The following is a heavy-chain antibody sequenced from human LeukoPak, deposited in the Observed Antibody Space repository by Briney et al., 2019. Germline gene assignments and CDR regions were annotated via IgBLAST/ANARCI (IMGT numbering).Heavy chain of an antibody. J-gene: IGHJ4*02. Sequence: GGSLRLSCAASGFTFSSYAMSWVRQAPGKGLEWVSAISGSGGSTYYADSVKGRFTISRDNSKNTLYLQMNSLRAEDTAVYYCARDRAQYQLPVYFFDYWGQGTLVTVSS. CDR2: ISGSGGST. CDR3: ARDRAQYQLPVYFFDY. V-gene: IGHV3-23*01. CDR1: GFTFSSYA. D-gene: IGHD2-2*01.